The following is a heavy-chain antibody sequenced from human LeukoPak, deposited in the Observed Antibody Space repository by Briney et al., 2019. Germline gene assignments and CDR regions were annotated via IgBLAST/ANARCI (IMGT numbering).Heavy chain of an antibody. CDR2: IKQDGSEI. V-gene: IGHV3-7*03. J-gene: IGHJ4*02. Sequence: GGSLRLSCVASGFTFSGYWMSWVRQAPGKGPEWVANIKQDGSEIYYVDSVKGRFTISRDNAKNSLYLQMNSLRAEDTAVYFCAKDGGGTTTIVVGDFDYWGQGTLVTASS. CDR1: GFTFSGYW. D-gene: IGHD3-22*01. CDR3: AKDGGGTTTIVVGDFDY.